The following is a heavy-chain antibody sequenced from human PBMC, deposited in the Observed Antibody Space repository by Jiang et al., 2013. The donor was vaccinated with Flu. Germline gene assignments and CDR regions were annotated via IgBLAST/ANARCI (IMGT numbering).Heavy chain of an antibody. CDR3: ARDSRSVVVPAAIAGMDV. CDR2: ISAYNGNT. V-gene: IGHV1-18*01. CDR1: GYTFTSYG. D-gene: IGHD2-2*01. Sequence: SGAEVKKPGASVKVSCKASGYTFTSYGISWVRQAPGQGLEWMGWISAYNGNTNYAQKLQGRVTMTTDTSTSTAYMELRSLRSDDTAVYYCARDSRSVVVPAAIAGMDVWGQGTTVTVSS. J-gene: IGHJ6*02.